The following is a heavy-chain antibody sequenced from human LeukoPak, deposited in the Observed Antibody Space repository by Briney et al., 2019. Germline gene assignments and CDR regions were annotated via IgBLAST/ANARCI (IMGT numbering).Heavy chain of an antibody. J-gene: IGHJ5*02. CDR1: GFTFDDYA. CDR3: ARVYSNSWSGWFNP. CDR2: ISWDGGST. V-gene: IGHV3-20*04. D-gene: IGHD6-13*01. Sequence: PGGSLRLSCAASGFTFDDYAMHWVRQAPGKGLEWVSLISWDGGSTGYADSVKGRFTISRDNAKNSLYLQMNSLRAEDTALYYCARVYSNSWSGWFNPWGQGTLVTVSS.